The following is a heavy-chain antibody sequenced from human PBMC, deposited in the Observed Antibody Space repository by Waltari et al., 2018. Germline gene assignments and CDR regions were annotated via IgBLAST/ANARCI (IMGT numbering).Heavy chain of an antibody. CDR2: IKSDGTNI. D-gene: IGHD1-26*01. CDR1: GFTFSNYW. V-gene: IGHV3-74*01. CDR3: ARDVDWGVGALGY. J-gene: IGHJ4*02. Sequence: EVQLVEYGGGLVQPGGSLRLSCAASGFTFSNYWMHWVRQIPGKGLMGVSRIKSDGTNIVDADSVRGRFTISKDNAKNTLYLQMNSLSAEDTAVYYCARDVDWGVGALGYWGQGTPVTVS.